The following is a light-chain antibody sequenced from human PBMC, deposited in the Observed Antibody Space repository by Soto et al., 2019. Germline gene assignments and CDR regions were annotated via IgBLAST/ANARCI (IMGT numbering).Light chain of an antibody. V-gene: IGKV1-13*02. Sequence: AIHLTQSPSSLSASVGDRVTITCRASRGISSALAWYQHKPGRPPRVLIYDASSLQSGVPSRFSGSESGTECTLAISSLQPEDSATYYCQQLNSYPFTFGQGTRLEIK. J-gene: IGKJ5*01. CDR2: DAS. CDR1: RGISSA. CDR3: QQLNSYPFT.